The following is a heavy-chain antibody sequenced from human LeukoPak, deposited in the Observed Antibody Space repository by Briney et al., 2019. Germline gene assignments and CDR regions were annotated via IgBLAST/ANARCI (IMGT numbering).Heavy chain of an antibody. J-gene: IGHJ4*02. CDR3: AKDQDYCGGDCYYVESFDY. V-gene: IGHV3-23*01. CDR1: GFTFSSYG. D-gene: IGHD2-21*02. CDR2: ISGSGGST. Sequence: PGGSLRLSCAASGFTFSSYGMSWVRQAPGKGLEWVSAISGSGGSTYYADSVKGRFTISRDNSKNTLYLQMNSLRAEDTAVYYCAKDQDYCGGDCYYVESFDYWGQGTLVTVSS.